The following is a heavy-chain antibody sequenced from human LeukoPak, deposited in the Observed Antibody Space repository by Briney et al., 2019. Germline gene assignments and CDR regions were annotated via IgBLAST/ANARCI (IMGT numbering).Heavy chain of an antibody. D-gene: IGHD3-10*01. CDR1: GFPYSIYW. V-gene: IGHV3-74*01. CDR3: ARDPTVLWFGELLPLDY. Sequence: GGPLTLPCGPCGFPYSIYWKHWPPDAPEKARVCVSHINSDGSSTSYADSVKGRFTISRDNAKNTLYLQMNSLRAEDTAVYYCARDPTVLWFGELLPLDYWGQGTLVTVSS. J-gene: IGHJ4*02. CDR2: INSDGSST.